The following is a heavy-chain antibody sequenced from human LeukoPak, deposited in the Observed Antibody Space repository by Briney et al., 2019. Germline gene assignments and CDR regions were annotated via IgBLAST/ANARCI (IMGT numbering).Heavy chain of an antibody. D-gene: IGHD3-22*01. CDR2: IYYTGST. Sequence: SETLSLTCTVSGGSIGTYYWSWIRQPPGKGLEWIGYIYYTGSTNYSPSLKSRVTIAVDTSKKQFSLNMSSVTAADTAVYHCARRTGGYASDVFDIWGQGTMVTVSS. CDR1: GGSIGTYY. V-gene: IGHV4-59*08. J-gene: IGHJ3*02. CDR3: ARRTGGYASDVFDI.